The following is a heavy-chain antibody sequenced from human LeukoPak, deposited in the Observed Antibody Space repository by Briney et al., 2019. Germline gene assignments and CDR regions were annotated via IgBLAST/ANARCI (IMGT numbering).Heavy chain of an antibody. CDR3: ARGLSPSYGSESSYYYYYMDV. D-gene: IGHD3-10*01. CDR2: IYTSGST. V-gene: IGHV4-61*02. J-gene: IGHJ6*03. CDR1: GGSISSGSYY. Sequence: TLSLTCTVSGGSISSGSYYWSWIRQPAGKGLEWIGRIYTSGSTNYNPSLKSRVTMSVDTSKNQFSLKLSSVTAADTAVYYCARGLSPSYGSESSYYYYYMDVWGKGTTVTISS.